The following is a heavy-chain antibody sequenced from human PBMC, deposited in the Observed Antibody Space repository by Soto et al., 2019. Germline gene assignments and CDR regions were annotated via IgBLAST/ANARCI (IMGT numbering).Heavy chain of an antibody. V-gene: IGHV5-10-1*01. Sequence: GESLKISCKGSGYSFTSYWISWVRQMPGKGLEWMGRIDPSDSYTNYSPSFQGHVTISADKSISTAYLQWSSLKASDTAMYYCARHVDYYSSGNPNPAIGYWGQGTLVTVSS. CDR1: GYSFTSYW. CDR2: IDPSDSYT. J-gene: IGHJ4*02. D-gene: IGHD3-10*01. CDR3: ARHVDYYSSGNPNPAIGY.